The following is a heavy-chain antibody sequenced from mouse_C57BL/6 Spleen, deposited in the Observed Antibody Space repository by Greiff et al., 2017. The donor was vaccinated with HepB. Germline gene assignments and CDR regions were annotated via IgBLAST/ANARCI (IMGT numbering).Heavy chain of an antibody. Sequence: VQLQQPGAELVKPGASVKLSCKASGYTFTSYWMHWVKQRPGQGLEWIGMIHPNSGSTNYNEKFKSKATLTVDKSSSTAYMQLSSLTSEDSAVYYCARERDSSGSFAYWGQGTLVTVSA. V-gene: IGHV1-64*01. J-gene: IGHJ3*01. CDR3: ARERDSSGSFAY. CDR1: GYTFTSYW. D-gene: IGHD3-2*02. CDR2: IHPNSGST.